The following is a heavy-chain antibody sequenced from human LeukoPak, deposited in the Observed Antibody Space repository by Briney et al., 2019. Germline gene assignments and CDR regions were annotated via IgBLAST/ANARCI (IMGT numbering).Heavy chain of an antibody. Sequence: GGSLRLPCAASGFTFSSYAMSWVRQAPGKGLEWVSAISGSGGSTYYADSVKGRFTISRDNSKNTLYLQMNSLRAEDTAVYYCAKEHYYDSSGYPEYFQHWGQGTLITVSS. D-gene: IGHD3-22*01. V-gene: IGHV3-23*01. CDR3: AKEHYYDSSGYPEYFQH. CDR1: GFTFSSYA. J-gene: IGHJ1*01. CDR2: ISGSGGST.